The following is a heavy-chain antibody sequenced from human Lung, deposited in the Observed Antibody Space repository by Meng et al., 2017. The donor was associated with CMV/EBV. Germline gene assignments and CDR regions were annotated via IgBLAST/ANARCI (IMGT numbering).Heavy chain of an antibody. Sequence: GESLKISCVVSGFSFSSYSMNWVRQAPGKGPEWVSYISSGSSTIYYADSVKGRFTISRDNAKNSLYLQMNSLRAEDTAVYYCARGVGSSGYYPDYWGQGTXVTVSS. J-gene: IGHJ4*02. V-gene: IGHV3-48*04. CDR3: ARGVGSSGYYPDY. CDR1: GFSFSSYS. CDR2: ISSGSSTI. D-gene: IGHD3-22*01.